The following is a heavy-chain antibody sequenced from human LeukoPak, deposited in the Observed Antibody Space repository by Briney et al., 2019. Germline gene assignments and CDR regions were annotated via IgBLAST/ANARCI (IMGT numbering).Heavy chain of an antibody. J-gene: IGHJ4*02. CDR3: ARVRYSYDSSGIDY. Sequence: TGGSLRLSCAASGFTFSSYWMHWVRQAPGKGLVWVSRINSDGRSTSYADSVKGRFTISRDNAKNTLYLQMNTLRAEDTAVYYCARVRYSYDSSGIDYWGQGTLVTVSS. V-gene: IGHV3-74*01. D-gene: IGHD3-22*01. CDR1: GFTFSSYW. CDR2: INSDGRST.